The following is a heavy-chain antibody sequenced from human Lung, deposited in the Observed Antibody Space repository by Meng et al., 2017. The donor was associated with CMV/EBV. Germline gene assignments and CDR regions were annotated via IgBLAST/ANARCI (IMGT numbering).Heavy chain of an antibody. J-gene: IGHJ5*02. V-gene: IGHV4-61*01. CDR1: GGSVSSGSSY. CDR2: IYYSGST. Sequence: TCPVSGGSVSSGSSYWSWIRQPPGKGLEWIGYIYYSGSTNYNPSLKSRVTISADTSKNQFSLRLSSVTAADTAVYYCARAGPGWFDPWGQGTLVTVSS. CDR3: ARAGPGWFDP.